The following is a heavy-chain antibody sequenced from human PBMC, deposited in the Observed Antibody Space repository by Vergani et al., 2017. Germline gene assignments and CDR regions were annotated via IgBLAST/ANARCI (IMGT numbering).Heavy chain of an antibody. CDR2: ISSSSSYI. D-gene: IGHD3-10*01. CDR3: ARDGGFMVRGVITXFDY. V-gene: IGHV3-21*01. CDR1: GFTFSSYS. J-gene: IGHJ4*02. Sequence: EVQLVESGGGLVKPGGSLRLSCAASGFTFSSYSMNWVRQAPGKGLEWVSSISSSSSYIYYADSVKGRFTISRDNAKNSLYLQMNSLRAEDTAVYYCARDGGFMVRGVITXFDYWGQGTLVTVSS.